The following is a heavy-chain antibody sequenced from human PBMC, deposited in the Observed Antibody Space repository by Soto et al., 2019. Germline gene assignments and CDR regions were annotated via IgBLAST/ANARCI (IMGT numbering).Heavy chain of an antibody. J-gene: IGHJ4*02. CDR3: ARGDGFSAPPFDY. Sequence: GGSLRLSCAASGFTVSSNYMSWVRQAPGKGLEWVSVIYSGGSTYYADSVKGRFTISRDNSKNTLYLQMNSLRAEDTAVYYCARGDGFSAPPFDYWGQGTLVTVSS. CDR1: GFTVSSNY. D-gene: IGHD3-10*01. CDR2: IYSGGST. V-gene: IGHV3-66*01.